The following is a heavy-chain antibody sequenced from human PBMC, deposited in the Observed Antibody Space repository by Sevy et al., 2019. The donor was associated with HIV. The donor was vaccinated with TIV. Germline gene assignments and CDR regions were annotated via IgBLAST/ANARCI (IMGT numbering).Heavy chain of an antibody. D-gene: IGHD4-17*01. CDR1: GFTVSSNY. Sequence: GGSLRLSCAASGFTVSSNYMSWVRQAPGKGLEWVSVIYSGGSTYYADSVKGRFTISRDNSKNTLYLQMNSLRAEDTAVYYCAREGDDYGDYDAFDIWGQRTMVTVSS. V-gene: IGHV3-66*01. J-gene: IGHJ3*02. CDR3: AREGDDYGDYDAFDI. CDR2: IYSGGST.